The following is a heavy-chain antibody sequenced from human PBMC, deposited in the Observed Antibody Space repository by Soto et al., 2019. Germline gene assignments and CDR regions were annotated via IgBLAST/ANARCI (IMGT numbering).Heavy chain of an antibody. V-gene: IGHV3-30*18. CDR1: GFTFSNYG. D-gene: IGHD3-22*01. CDR2: ISYDGSNK. J-gene: IGHJ6*02. Sequence: GGSLRLSCAASGFTFSNYGMHWVRQAPGKGLEWVAVISYDGSNKYYADSVKGRFTISRDNSKNTLYLQMNSLRAEDTAVYYYVKDQGYDSSGYFIYYYYGMDVWGQATTVTVSS. CDR3: VKDQGYDSSGYFIYYYYGMDV.